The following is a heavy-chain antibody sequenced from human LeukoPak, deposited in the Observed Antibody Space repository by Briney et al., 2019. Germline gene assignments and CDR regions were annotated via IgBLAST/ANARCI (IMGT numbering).Heavy chain of an antibody. D-gene: IGHD3-16*01. CDR3: ARDKFGGTDY. J-gene: IGHJ4*02. V-gene: IGHV3-7*01. Sequence: GGSLRLSCAASGFTFSNAWMSWVRQAPGKGLEWVANIKQDGSEKYYVDSVKGRFTISRDNAKNSLYLQMNSLRAEDTAVYYCARDKFGGTDYWGQGTLVTVSS. CDR1: GFTFSNAW. CDR2: IKQDGSEK.